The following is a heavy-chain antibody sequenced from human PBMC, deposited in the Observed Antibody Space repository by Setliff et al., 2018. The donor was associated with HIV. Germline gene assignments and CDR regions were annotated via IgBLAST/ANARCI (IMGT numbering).Heavy chain of an antibody. V-gene: IGHV3-30*04. J-gene: IGHJ4*02. Sequence: PGGSLRLSCEASGFSFSSYTMNWVRQAPGKGLEWVAVILYDGSNKYYADSVKGRFTISRDNLKKRVYLQMSSLRAEDTAVYFCARGSYGSFDYWGLGTLVTVSS. CDR2: ILYDGSNK. CDR1: GFSFSSYT. D-gene: IGHD3-10*01. CDR3: ARGSYGSFDY.